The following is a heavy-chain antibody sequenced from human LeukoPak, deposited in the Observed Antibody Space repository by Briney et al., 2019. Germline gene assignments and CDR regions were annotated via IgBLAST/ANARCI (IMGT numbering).Heavy chain of an antibody. Sequence: GGSLRLSCAASGFTFTSYWMSWVRQAPGKGLEWVANIKEDGSEKYYVDSVKGRFTISRDNAKNSVSLQMNSLRAEDTAVYYCARDPSGFEDYYYGMDVWGQGTTVTVSS. CDR3: ARDPSGFEDYYYGMDV. D-gene: IGHD2-15*01. J-gene: IGHJ6*02. CDR1: GFTFTSYW. V-gene: IGHV3-7*01. CDR2: IKEDGSEK.